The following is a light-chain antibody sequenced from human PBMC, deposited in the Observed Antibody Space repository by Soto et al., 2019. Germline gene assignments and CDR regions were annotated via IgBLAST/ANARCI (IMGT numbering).Light chain of an antibody. V-gene: IGLV2-14*01. CDR2: EVS. Sequence: QSALTQPASVSGSPGQSITISCTGTSSDVGGYNYVSWYQQHPGKAPKLMIYEVSNRPSGVSNRFSGSKSGNTASLTISGRQAEDEADYYCSSYTSSSTYVVFGGGTKVTVL. J-gene: IGLJ2*01. CDR3: SSYTSSSTYVV. CDR1: SSDVGGYNY.